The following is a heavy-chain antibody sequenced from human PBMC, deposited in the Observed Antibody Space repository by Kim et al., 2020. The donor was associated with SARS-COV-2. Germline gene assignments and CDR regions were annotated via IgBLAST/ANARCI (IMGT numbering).Heavy chain of an antibody. CDR1: GGSISSSNW. CDR2: IYHSGIT. D-gene: IGHD3-10*01. V-gene: IGHV4-4*02. CDR3: VRYYYGSGSYYIFDY. J-gene: IGHJ4*02. Sequence: SETLPLTCAVSGGSISSSNWWSWVRQPPGKGLEWIGEIYHSGITNYNPSLKSRVTISVDKSKNQFSLKLSSVTAADTAVYYCVRYYYGSGSYYIFDYWGQGTLVTVSS.